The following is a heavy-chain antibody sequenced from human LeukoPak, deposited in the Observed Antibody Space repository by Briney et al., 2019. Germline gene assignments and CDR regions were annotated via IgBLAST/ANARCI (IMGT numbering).Heavy chain of an antibody. CDR1: GGSISSYY. D-gene: IGHD3-22*01. CDR2: IYYSGST. CDR3: ARSSESYDSSGYYSYYFDY. V-gene: IGHV4-39*07. Sequence: SETLSPTCTVSGGSISSYYWGWIRQPPGKGLEWIGNIYYSGSTYYNPSLNSRVTISVDTSKNQFSLKLSSVTAADTAVYYRARSSESYDSSGYYSYYFDYWGQGTLVTVSS. J-gene: IGHJ4*02.